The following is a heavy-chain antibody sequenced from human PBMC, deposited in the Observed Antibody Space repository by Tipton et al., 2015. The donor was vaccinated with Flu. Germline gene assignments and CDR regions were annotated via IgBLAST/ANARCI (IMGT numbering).Heavy chain of an antibody. J-gene: IGHJ4*02. D-gene: IGHD1-1*01. Sequence: TLSLTCTVSDNSISGFYWSWLRQTPGKGLEYVAHLFPGVTNYYNPSFRGRVRISMDMSKREFSLTMDSVTTADTAIYFCSRGPDNAKTLTWGRGILVTVSS. CDR3: SRGPDNAKTLT. CDR1: DNSISGFY. V-gene: IGHV4-59*01. CDR2: LFPGVTN.